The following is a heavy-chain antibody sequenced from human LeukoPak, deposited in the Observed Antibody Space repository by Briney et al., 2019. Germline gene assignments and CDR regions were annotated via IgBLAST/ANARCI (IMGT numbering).Heavy chain of an antibody. V-gene: IGHV3-23*01. CDR1: GFTFSTYA. CDR3: AKDGLSGYNLDY. D-gene: IGHD5-24*01. J-gene: IGHJ4*02. Sequence: GGALRLSCAASGFTFSTYAMAWGRQAPGKGLEGVATVSNLADSRYHADSVRGRFTVSRCNSNNLLSLQMNSLRGEDTAVYYCAKDGLSGYNLDYWGRGTLVTVSS. CDR2: VSNLADSR.